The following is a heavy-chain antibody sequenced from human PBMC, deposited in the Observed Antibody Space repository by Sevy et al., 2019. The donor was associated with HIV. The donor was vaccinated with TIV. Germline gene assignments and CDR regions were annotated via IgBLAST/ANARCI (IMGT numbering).Heavy chain of an antibody. CDR1: GFTFSSYA. CDR2: ISYEGSNK. D-gene: IGHD2-2*01. Sequence: GESLKISCAASGFTFSSYAMHWVRQAPGKGLEWVAVISYEGSNKYYADSVKGRFTISRDNSKNTRYLQMKSLRAEDTAVYYCARGGDIVVVPAASYFDYWGQGTLVTVSS. V-gene: IGHV3-30*04. J-gene: IGHJ4*02. CDR3: ARGGDIVVVPAASYFDY.